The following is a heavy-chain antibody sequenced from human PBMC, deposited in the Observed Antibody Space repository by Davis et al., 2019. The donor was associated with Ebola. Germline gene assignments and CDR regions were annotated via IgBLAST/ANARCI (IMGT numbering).Heavy chain of an antibody. CDR1: GYSFSSYG. J-gene: IGHJ5*02. V-gene: IGHV1-18*01. D-gene: IGHD3-22*01. CDR3: ARDITMNNWFDP. CDR2: FSAHNGNI. Sequence: ASVKVSCKASGYSFSSYGFSWVRQAPGQGLEWVGWFSAHNGNIYYAQKFQGRVAMTRDISSSTAYMELRGLRSDDTAVYYCARDITMNNWFDPWGQGTLVTVSS.